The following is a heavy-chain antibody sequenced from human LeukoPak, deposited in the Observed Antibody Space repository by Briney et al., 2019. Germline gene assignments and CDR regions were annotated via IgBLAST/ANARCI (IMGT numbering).Heavy chain of an antibody. CDR3: ARRFAPSRNDAFDI. V-gene: IGHV4-39*01. CDR2: IYYSGSN. CDR1: SGSISSSGYY. Sequence: PSETLSLTCTVSSGSISSSGYYCSWIRRHPGKGLEWIGCIYYSGSNYYNPSLKSRVTISVDTSKNQFSLKLSSVTASDTAVYYCARRFAPSRNDAFDIWGQGTMVTVSS. J-gene: IGHJ3*02. D-gene: IGHD3-10*01.